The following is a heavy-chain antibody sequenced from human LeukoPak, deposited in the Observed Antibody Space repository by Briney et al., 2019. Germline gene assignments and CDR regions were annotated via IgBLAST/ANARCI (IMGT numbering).Heavy chain of an antibody. J-gene: IGHJ4*02. CDR3: AGGDRNGWYFDY. D-gene: IGHD5-24*01. Sequence: GGSLRLSCAASGFRFDDHGMSWVRQVPGKGLEWASGINWNGASTGYGDSVKGQFTISRDNAKNSLYLQMNSLRAEDTALYYCAGGDRNGWYFDYWGQGILVTVSS. CDR1: GFRFDDHG. CDR2: INWNGAST. V-gene: IGHV3-20*04.